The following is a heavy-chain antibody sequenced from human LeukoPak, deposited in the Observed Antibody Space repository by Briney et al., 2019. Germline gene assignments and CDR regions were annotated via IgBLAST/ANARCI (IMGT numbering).Heavy chain of an antibody. Sequence: HGESLKISCKGSGYSFTSYWIAWVRQMPGKGLEWMGIIYPGDSDTRYSPSFQGQVTISADKSISTAYLQWSSLKASDTAMYYCARQAADGYSYGRGPFDYWGQGTLVTVSS. D-gene: IGHD5-18*01. CDR2: IYPGDSDT. CDR1: GYSFTSYW. V-gene: IGHV5-51*01. J-gene: IGHJ4*02. CDR3: ARQAADGYSYGRGPFDY.